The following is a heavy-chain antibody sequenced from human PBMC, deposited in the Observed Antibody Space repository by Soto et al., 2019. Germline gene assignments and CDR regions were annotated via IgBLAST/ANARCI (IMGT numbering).Heavy chain of an antibody. J-gene: IGHJ5*02. Sequence: SETLSLTCKVSGGSITSGGYYWSWIRQHPVKGLEWIVYTYYTGINYYNPSLKGRVTISLDTNGSHFSLSLTSVTAADTAIYYCARGGSTWYGDNWLDPWGQGTLVTVSS. CDR1: GGSITSGGYY. V-gene: IGHV4-31*03. CDR2: TYYTGIN. CDR3: ARGGSTWYGDNWLDP. D-gene: IGHD6-13*01.